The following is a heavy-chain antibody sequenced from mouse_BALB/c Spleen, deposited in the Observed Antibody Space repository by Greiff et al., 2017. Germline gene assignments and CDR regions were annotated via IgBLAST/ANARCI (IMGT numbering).Heavy chain of an antibody. J-gene: IGHJ2*01. V-gene: IGHV5-6-2*01. CDR1: GFTFSSYY. Sequence: EVKLEESGGGLVKLGGSLKLSCAASGFTFSSYYMSWVRQTPEKRLELVAAINSNGGSTYYPDTVKGRFTISRDNAKNTLYLQMSSLKSEDTALYYCARYYYGSSDYFDYWGQGTTLTVSS. CDR3: ARYYYGSSDYFDY. CDR2: INSNGGST. D-gene: IGHD1-1*01.